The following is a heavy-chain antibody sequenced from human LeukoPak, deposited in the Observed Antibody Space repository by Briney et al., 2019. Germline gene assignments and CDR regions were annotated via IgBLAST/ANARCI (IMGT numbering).Heavy chain of an antibody. CDR1: GFTFSSYA. Sequence: PGRSLRLSCAASGFTFSSYAMHWVRQAPGKGLEWVAFISYDGSNKYYADSVKGRFTISRDNSKNTLYLQMNSLGAEDTAVYYCARSIAAAGKSEFDYWGQGTLVTVSS. D-gene: IGHD6-13*01. CDR3: ARSIAAAGKSEFDY. V-gene: IGHV3-30-3*01. J-gene: IGHJ4*02. CDR2: ISYDGSNK.